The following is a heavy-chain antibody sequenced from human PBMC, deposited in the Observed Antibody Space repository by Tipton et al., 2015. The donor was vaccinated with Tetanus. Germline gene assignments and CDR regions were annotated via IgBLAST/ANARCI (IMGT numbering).Heavy chain of an antibody. Sequence: LSLPCAVYGGSFSGSYFSFLLPPPSPFLSFLFNFYNGDTTHYNVSLEGRVTISVDTSKHPFSLKLTSLSAADTAVYYCARQTSTGIGGRGPFDYWGQGTVVIVSS. CDR2: FYNGDTT. CDR1: GGSFSGSY. CDR3: ARQTSTGIGGRGPFDY. J-gene: IGHJ4*02. V-gene: IGHV4-34*01. D-gene: IGHD2-15*01.